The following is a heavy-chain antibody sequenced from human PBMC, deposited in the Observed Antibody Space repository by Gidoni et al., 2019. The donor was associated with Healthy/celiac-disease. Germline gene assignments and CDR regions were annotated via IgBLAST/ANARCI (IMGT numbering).Heavy chain of an antibody. J-gene: IGHJ6*03. D-gene: IGHD3-3*01. CDR2: IGTAGDT. V-gene: IGHV3-13*04. CDR3: SRVSGITILGVAKGVYYMDV. CDR1: VFAFRSYY. Sequence: EVQLVESGGGLVQPGGSLRLSCAASVFAFRSYYLNGVRQATGKGLVWGSAIGTAGDTYYPGFVKCRFTISRENANNALYLQMNSLRSGDTAVYYCSRVSGITILGVAKGVYYMDVWGKGTTVTVSS.